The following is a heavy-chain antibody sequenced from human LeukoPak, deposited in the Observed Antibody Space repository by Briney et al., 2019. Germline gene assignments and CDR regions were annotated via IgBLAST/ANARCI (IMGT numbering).Heavy chain of an antibody. CDR3: AKSYSSSSFDY. D-gene: IGHD6-6*01. V-gene: IGHV3-30*18. CDR1: GFTFSSYA. Sequence: PGGSLRLSCAGSGFTFSSYAMSWVRQAPGKGLEWVAVISYDGSNKYYADSVKGRFTISRDNSKNTLYLQMNSLRAEDTAVYYCAKSYSSSSFDYWGQGTLVTVSS. CDR2: ISYDGSNK. J-gene: IGHJ4*02.